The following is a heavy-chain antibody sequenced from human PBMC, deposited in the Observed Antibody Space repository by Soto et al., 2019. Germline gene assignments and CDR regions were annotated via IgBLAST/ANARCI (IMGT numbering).Heavy chain of an antibody. V-gene: IGHV3-7*01. CDR2: IKQDGSEN. D-gene: IGHD6-19*01. Sequence: GLSLTLSFAASGFSLYNYGVSGVRKAPGKGLEWVSNIKQDGSENYYVDSVNGRFTTSRDNTKNSFYLQMNSLRAEDTAVYYCARDHINGWKFDYWGRGTLVTVSS. CDR3: ARDHINGWKFDY. J-gene: IGHJ4*02. CDR1: GFSLYNYG.